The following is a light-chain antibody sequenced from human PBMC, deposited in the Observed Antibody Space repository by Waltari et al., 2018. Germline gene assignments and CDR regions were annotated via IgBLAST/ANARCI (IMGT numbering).Light chain of an antibody. CDR1: QSLLDSNGYNY. CDR2: VAS. CDR3: TEALQSVT. J-gene: IGKJ5*01. Sequence: DIVMTQSPVSLPVTPGEPASIPCRSSQSLLDSNGYNYLDWYLQKPGQSPQILIYVASNRASGVPDRFSGSGSGTDFTLKISRVEAEDAGVYYCTEALQSVTFGQGTRLEIK. V-gene: IGKV2-28*01.